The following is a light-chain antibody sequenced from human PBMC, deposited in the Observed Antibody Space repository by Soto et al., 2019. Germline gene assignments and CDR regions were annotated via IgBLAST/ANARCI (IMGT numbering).Light chain of an antibody. V-gene: IGLV1-44*01. J-gene: IGLJ3*02. CDR3: AAWDDSLNGWV. Sequence: QSVLTQPPSASGTPGQRVTISCSGSSSNIGSNTVNWYQQLPGTAPKLLIYSNNQRPSGVPDRFSGSKSGTSASLAISGLQSEDEADYYCAAWDDSLNGWVFGGGTQLTGL. CDR1: SSNIGSNT. CDR2: SNN.